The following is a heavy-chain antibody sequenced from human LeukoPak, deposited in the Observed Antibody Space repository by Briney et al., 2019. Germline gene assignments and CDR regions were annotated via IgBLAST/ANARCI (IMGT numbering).Heavy chain of an antibody. V-gene: IGHV3-48*03. J-gene: IGHJ4*02. CDR1: GFTFSNYE. D-gene: IGHD3-9*01. CDR2: ITKTGNRK. CDR3: VREGSLDDFDY. Sequence: GGSLRLSCVASGFTFSNYEMNWVRQAPGKGREWVSYITKTGNRKYYADSVKGRFTVSRDDANKSLYLHMDSLGAEDTAVYYCVREGSLDDFDYWGQGTLVTVSS.